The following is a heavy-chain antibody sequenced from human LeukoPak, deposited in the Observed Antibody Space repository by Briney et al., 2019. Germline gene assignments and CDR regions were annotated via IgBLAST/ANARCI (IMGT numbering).Heavy chain of an antibody. CDR3: ASGYSSSWYANSFDY. V-gene: IGHV7-4-1*02. Sequence: EASVKVSCKASGYTFTSYAMNWVRQAPGQGLEWMGWINTNTGNPTYAQGFTGRFVFSLDTSVGTAYLQISSLKAEDTAVYYCASGYSSSWYANSFDYWGQGTLVTVSS. D-gene: IGHD6-13*01. J-gene: IGHJ4*02. CDR2: INTNTGNP. CDR1: GYTFTSYA.